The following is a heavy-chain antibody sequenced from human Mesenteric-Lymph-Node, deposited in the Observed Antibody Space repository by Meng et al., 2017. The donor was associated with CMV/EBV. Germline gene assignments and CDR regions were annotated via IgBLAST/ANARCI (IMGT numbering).Heavy chain of an antibody. D-gene: IGHD2-8*02. Sequence: CAVSGGSISNNNWWGWVRQPPGKRLEWIEEIPHSGGTEYSPSVKSRVTISIDKTKNHFSLKLPSLTAADTGVYFCARSPGYWSLDYWGPGSLVTVSS. CDR3: ARSPGYWSLDY. CDR1: GGSISNNNW. J-gene: IGHJ4*02. CDR2: IPHSGGT. V-gene: IGHV4-4*01.